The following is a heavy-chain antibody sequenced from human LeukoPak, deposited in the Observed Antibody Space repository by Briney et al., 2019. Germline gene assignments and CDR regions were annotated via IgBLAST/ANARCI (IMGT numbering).Heavy chain of an antibody. Sequence: PGGSLRLSCAASGFTFSSYEMNWVRQAPGKGLEWVSYISSSGSTIYYADSVKGRFTISRDNAKNSLYLQMNSLRAEDTAVHYCARDRGGSSWYYFDYWGQGTLVTVSS. CDR1: GFTFSSYE. V-gene: IGHV3-48*03. CDR3: ARDRGGSSWYYFDY. J-gene: IGHJ4*02. D-gene: IGHD6-13*01. CDR2: ISSSGSTI.